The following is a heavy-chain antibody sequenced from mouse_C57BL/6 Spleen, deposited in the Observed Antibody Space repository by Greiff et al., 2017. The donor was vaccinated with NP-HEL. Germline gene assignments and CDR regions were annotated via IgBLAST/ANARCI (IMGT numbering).Heavy chain of an antibody. V-gene: IGHV5-6*01. CDR2: ISSGGSYT. CDR3: ARHRDYDGAWFAY. Sequence: EVMLVESGGDLVKPGGSLKLSCAASGFTFSSYGMSWVRQTPDKRLEWVATISSGGSYTYYPDSVKGRFTISRDNAKNTLYLQMSSLKSEDTAMYYCARHRDYDGAWFAYWGQGTLVTVSA. D-gene: IGHD2-4*01. J-gene: IGHJ3*01. CDR1: GFTFSSYG.